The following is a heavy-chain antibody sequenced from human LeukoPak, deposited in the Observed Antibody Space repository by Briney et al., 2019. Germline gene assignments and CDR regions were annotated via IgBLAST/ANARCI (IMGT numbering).Heavy chain of an antibody. D-gene: IGHD5-18*01. Sequence: PSETLSLTYTVSGGSISSSSYYWGWIRQPPGKGLEWIGSIYYSGSTYYNPSLKSRVTISVDTSKNQFPLKLSPVTAADTAVYYCARDTYNYGSSAYYFDYWGQGTLVTVSS. CDR3: ARDTYNYGSSAYYFDY. J-gene: IGHJ4*02. CDR2: IYYSGST. V-gene: IGHV4-39*02. CDR1: GGSISSSSYY.